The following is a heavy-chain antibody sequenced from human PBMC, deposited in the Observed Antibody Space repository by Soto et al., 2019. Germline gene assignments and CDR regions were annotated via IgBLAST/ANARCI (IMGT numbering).Heavy chain of an antibody. V-gene: IGHV3-48*01. J-gene: IGHJ3*02. CDR1: GFTFSSYS. CDR3: ARRSGASVYAITDAFDI. D-gene: IGHD2-8*01. Sequence: GGSLRLSCAASGFTFSSYSMNWVRQAPGKGLEWVSYISSSSSTIYYADSVKGRFTISRDNAKNSLYLQMNSLRAEDTAVYYCARRSGASVYAITDAFDIWGQGTMVTVSS. CDR2: ISSSSSTI.